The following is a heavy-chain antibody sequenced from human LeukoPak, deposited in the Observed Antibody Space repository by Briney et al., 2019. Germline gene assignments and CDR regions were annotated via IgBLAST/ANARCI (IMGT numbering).Heavy chain of an antibody. Sequence: GASVKVSCKASGGTFSSYAISWVRQAPGQGLEWMGGIIPIFGTANYAQKFQGRVTITTDESTSTAYMELSSLRSEDTAVYYCARLRDDFWGGYYISLEASPLDYWGQGTLVTVSS. CDR1: GGTFSSYA. J-gene: IGHJ4*02. CDR3: ARLRDDFWGGYYISLEASPLDY. D-gene: IGHD3-3*01. CDR2: IIPIFGTA. V-gene: IGHV1-69*05.